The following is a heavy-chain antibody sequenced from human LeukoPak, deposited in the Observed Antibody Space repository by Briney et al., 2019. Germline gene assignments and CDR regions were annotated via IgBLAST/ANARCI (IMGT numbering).Heavy chain of an antibody. CDR1: GFTFSAYA. Sequence: GGSLGLSCEASGFTFSAYAMTWVRQAPGKGLEWVSSIGSDNKPHYSESVKGRFAISRDNSKNTLFLQMNSLRAEDTAVYYCAKYYDGTDYYYPLDYFDYWGQGTLVTVSS. V-gene: IGHV3-23*05. CDR2: IGSDNKP. CDR3: AKYYDGTDYYYPLDYFDY. D-gene: IGHD3-22*01. J-gene: IGHJ4*02.